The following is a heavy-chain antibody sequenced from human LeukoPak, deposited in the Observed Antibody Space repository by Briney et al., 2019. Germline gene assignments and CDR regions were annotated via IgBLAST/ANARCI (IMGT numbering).Heavy chain of an antibody. CDR1: GYSFTSYW. CDR3: ARHVVRVAAHYYYYMDV. J-gene: IGHJ6*03. D-gene: IGHD2-15*01. CDR2: IYPGDSDT. Sequence: GESLKISCKGSGYSFTSYWIGWVRQTPGKGLEWMGNIYPGDSDTRYSPSFQGQVTISADKSISTAYLQWSSLKASDTAMYYCARHVVRVAAHYYYYMDVWGKGTTVTVSS. V-gene: IGHV5-51*01.